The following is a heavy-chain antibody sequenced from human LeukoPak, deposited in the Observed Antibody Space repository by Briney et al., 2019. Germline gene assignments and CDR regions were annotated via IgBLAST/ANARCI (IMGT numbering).Heavy chain of an antibody. D-gene: IGHD3-22*01. CDR1: GGAISSYY. V-gene: IGHV4-59*01. CDR3: ARFSGQAQYYDSSGYYYFDY. J-gene: IGHJ4*02. CDR2: IYYSGST. Sequence: SETLSLTCTVSGGAISSYYWSWIRQPPGKGLEWIGYIYYSGSTNYNPSLKSRVTISVDTSKNQFSLKLSSVTAADTAVYYCARFSGQAQYYDSSGYYYFDYWGQGTLVTVSS.